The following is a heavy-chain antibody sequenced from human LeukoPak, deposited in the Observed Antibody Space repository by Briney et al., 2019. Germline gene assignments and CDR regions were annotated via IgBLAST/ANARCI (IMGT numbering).Heavy chain of an antibody. CDR2: IYYSGST. V-gene: IGHV4-59*01. J-gene: IGHJ6*02. CDR3: ARGVWYCSSTSCYTGTYYYYGMDV. D-gene: IGHD2-2*02. CDR1: GGSISSYY. Sequence: SETLSLTCTVSGGSISSYYWSWVRQPPGKGLEWIGYIYYSGSTNYNPSLKSRVTISVDTSKNQFSLKLSSVTAADTAVYYCARGVWYCSSTSCYTGTYYYYGMDVWGQGTTVTVSS.